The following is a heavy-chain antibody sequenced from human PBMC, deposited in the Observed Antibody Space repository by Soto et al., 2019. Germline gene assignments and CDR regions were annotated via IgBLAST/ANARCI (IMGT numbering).Heavy chain of an antibody. D-gene: IGHD6-13*01. Sequence: QVQLQESGPGLVKPSQTLSLTCTVSGGFISSGGYYWSWIRQHPGKGREWIGYIDYRGSTDYTPYIKSRVTISLDTSKNQFSLKLSSVTAADTAVYFCVRGVIHWGLGTLVTVSS. J-gene: IGHJ4*02. CDR2: IDYRGST. CDR3: VRGVIH. CDR1: GGFISSGGYY. V-gene: IGHV4-31*03.